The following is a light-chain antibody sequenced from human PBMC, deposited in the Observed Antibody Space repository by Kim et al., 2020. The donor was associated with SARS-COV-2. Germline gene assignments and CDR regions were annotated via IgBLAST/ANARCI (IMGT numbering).Light chain of an antibody. Sequence: SYELTQPPSVSVAPGKTARITCGGNNIGSKSVHWYQQKPGQAPVLVIYYDSDRPSGIPERFSGSNSGNTATLTISRVEAGDEADYYCQVWDSSSDHGWV. V-gene: IGLV3-21*04. CDR1: NIGSKS. CDR3: QVWDSSSDHGWV. J-gene: IGLJ3*02. CDR2: YDS.